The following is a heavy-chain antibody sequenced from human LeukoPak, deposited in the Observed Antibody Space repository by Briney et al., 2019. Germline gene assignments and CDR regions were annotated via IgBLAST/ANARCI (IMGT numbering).Heavy chain of an antibody. D-gene: IGHD5-12*01. V-gene: IGHV3-23*01. J-gene: IGHJ4*02. Sequence: PGGSLRLSCAASGFTFSSYAMSWVRQAPGKGLEWVSGISDSAESTYYADSVKGRFTISRDNSKNTLYLQMNSLRAEDTAIYYCAKTKIVATFFDYWGQGTLVTVSS. CDR3: AKTKIVATFFDY. CDR2: ISDSAEST. CDR1: GFTFSSYA.